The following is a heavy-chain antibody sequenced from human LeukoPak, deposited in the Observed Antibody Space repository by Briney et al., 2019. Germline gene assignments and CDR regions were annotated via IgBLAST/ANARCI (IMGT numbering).Heavy chain of an antibody. Sequence: GGSLRLSCAASGFIFRNYWMHWVRQAPGKGLVWVARINPNGITTTYTDSVKGQFTISRDNAKNTLYLQMNSLRVEDTAVYYCARDFAGDRDYWGQGTLVTVSS. CDR1: GFIFRNYW. CDR2: INPNGITT. D-gene: IGHD4-17*01. CDR3: ARDFAGDRDY. J-gene: IGHJ4*02. V-gene: IGHV3-74*01.